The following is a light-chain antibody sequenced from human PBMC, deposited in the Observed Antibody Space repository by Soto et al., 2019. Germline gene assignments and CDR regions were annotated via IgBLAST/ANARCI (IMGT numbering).Light chain of an antibody. Sequence: GERVTLSWRASQSVSSSYLTWCQQKPGQAPRLLIYGASTRATSIPARFSGSGSATDFTLTISRLEPEDFAVYYCQQYGSSPPAWTFGQGTKVDIK. V-gene: IGKV3-20*01. CDR1: QSVSSSY. CDR3: QQYGSSPPAWT. J-gene: IGKJ1*01. CDR2: GAS.